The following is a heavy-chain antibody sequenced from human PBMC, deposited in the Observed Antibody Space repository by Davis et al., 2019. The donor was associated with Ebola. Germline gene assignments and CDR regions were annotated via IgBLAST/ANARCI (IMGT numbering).Heavy chain of an antibody. J-gene: IGHJ5*02. D-gene: IGHD5-12*01. V-gene: IGHV1-3*01. CDR1: GYTLTTYM. CDR3: ARCSGVATIWFDP. Sequence: ASVKVSCKTSGYTLTTYMIHWVRQAPGQGLEWLGRINGGSGNTKYSQRFQDRVTITSDTSTSTAYMELSSLRSEDTAVYYCARCSGVATIWFDPWGQGTLVTVSS. CDR2: INGGSGNT.